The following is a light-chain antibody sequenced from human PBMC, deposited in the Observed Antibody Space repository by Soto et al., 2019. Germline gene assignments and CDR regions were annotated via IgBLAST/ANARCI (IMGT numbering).Light chain of an antibody. Sequence: EIVMTQSPGTLSVSPGEGATLSCRASQSISSNLAWFQQKPGQGPRLLIYGASTRATGIPARFSGSGSGTEFTLTISSLQSEDFAVYYCQQYHQWPITFGGGTKVEIK. CDR3: QQYHQWPIT. CDR1: QSISSN. V-gene: IGKV3-15*01. J-gene: IGKJ4*01. CDR2: GAS.